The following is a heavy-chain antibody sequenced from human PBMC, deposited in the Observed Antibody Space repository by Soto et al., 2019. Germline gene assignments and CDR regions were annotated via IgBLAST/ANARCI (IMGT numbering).Heavy chain of an antibody. J-gene: IGHJ4*02. CDR3: ARGTSSGYYDFEY. Sequence: PGGSLRLSCAASGFTVSRNYMSWVRQAPGKGLEWVSVIYSGGSTYYADSVKGRFTISRDNSKNTLYLQMNSLRAEDTAVYYCARGTSSGYYDFEYWGQGTLVTVSS. CDR2: IYSGGST. V-gene: IGHV3-53*01. CDR1: GFTVSRNY. D-gene: IGHD3-22*01.